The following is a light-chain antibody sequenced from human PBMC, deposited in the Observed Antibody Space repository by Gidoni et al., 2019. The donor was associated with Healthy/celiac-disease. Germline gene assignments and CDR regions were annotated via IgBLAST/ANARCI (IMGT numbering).Light chain of an antibody. Sequence: DIQMTQSPSTLSASVGDRVTITCRAIQSISSWLAWYQQKPGKAPKLLIYKASSLESGVPSTFSGSGSGTEFTLTISSLQPDDFATYYCQQYNSYWTFGQGTKVEIK. CDR1: QSISSW. V-gene: IGKV1-5*03. J-gene: IGKJ1*01. CDR2: KAS. CDR3: QQYNSYWT.